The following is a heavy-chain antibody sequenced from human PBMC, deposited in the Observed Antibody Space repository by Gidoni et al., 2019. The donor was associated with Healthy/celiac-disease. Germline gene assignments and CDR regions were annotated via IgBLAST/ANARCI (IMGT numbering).Heavy chain of an antibody. CDR2: IWYDGSNK. D-gene: IGHD6-13*01. CDR3: ARDTAGSHYYYYYGMDV. V-gene: IGHV3-33*01. Sequence: QVQLVESGGGVVQPGRSLRLSCAASGFTFSSYGMHWVRQAPGKGLEWVAVIWYDGSNKYYADSVKGRFTISRDNSKNTLYLQMNSLRAEDTAVYYCARDTAGSHYYYYYGMDVWGQGTTVTVSS. J-gene: IGHJ6*02. CDR1: GFTFSSYG.